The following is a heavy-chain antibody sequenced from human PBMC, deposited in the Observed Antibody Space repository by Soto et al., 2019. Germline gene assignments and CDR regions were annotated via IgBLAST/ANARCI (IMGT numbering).Heavy chain of an antibody. D-gene: IGHD2-15*01. CDR2: ISGSGGST. V-gene: IGHV3-23*01. CDR3: AKRGYCSGGSCYPNNWFDP. J-gene: IGHJ5*02. Sequence: EVQLLESGGGLAQPGGSLRLSCAASGCTFSSYAMSWVRQAPGKGLEWVSAISGSGGSTYYADSVKGRFTISRDNSKNTLYLQMNSLRAEDTAVYYCAKRGYCSGGSCYPNNWFDPWGQGTLVTVSS. CDR1: GCTFSSYA.